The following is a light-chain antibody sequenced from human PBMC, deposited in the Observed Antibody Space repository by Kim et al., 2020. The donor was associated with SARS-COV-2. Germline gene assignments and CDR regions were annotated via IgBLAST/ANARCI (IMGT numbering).Light chain of an antibody. CDR2: DVS. J-gene: IGLJ3*02. CDR3: SSYTSSSTWM. Sequence: GQSITISCTGTSKDVGRYNYVSWYQQHPGKAPKLMIYDVSKRPSGVSNRFSGSKSGNTASLTISGLQAEDEADYYCSSYTSSSTWMFGGGTKLTVL. CDR1: SKDVGRYNY. V-gene: IGLV2-14*04.